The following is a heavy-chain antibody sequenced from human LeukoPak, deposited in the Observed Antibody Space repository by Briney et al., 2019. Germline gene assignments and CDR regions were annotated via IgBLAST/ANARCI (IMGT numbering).Heavy chain of an antibody. Sequence: GGSLRLSCAASGFTFSDYYMSWIRQAPGKGLEWVSYISSSGSTIYYADSVKVRFTISRDNAKNSLYLQMNSLRAEDTAVYYCASRYYDSSGYYYPFDYWGQGTLVTVSS. CDR2: ISSSGSTI. J-gene: IGHJ4*02. CDR1: GFTFSDYY. CDR3: ASRYYDSSGYYYPFDY. D-gene: IGHD3-22*01. V-gene: IGHV3-11*01.